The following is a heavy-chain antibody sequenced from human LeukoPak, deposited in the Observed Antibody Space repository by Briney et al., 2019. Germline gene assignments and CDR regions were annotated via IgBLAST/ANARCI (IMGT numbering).Heavy chain of an antibody. CDR1: GGSISSYY. J-gene: IGHJ4*02. V-gene: IGHV4-59*01. CDR2: IYYSGST. CDR3: ARATYGDFDY. D-gene: IGHD4-17*01. Sequence: SETLSLTCTVSGGSISSYYWSWIRQPPGKGLEWIGYIYYSGSTNYNPSLKSRVTIPVDTSKNQFSLKLSSVTAADTAVYYCARATYGDFDYWGQGTLVTVSS.